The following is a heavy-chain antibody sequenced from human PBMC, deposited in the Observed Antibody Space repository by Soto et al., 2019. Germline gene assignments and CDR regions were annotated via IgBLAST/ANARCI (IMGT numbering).Heavy chain of an antibody. D-gene: IGHD6-19*01. V-gene: IGHV3-30*03. CDR2: ISYDGSNK. Sequence: EGSLRLSCAASGFTFSSYGMHWVRQAPGKGLEWVAVISYDGSNKYYADSVKGRFTISRDNSKNTLYLQMNSLRAEDTAVYYCAVGYSSGVYWGQGTLVTVSS. J-gene: IGHJ4*02. CDR3: AVGYSSGVY. CDR1: GFTFSSYG.